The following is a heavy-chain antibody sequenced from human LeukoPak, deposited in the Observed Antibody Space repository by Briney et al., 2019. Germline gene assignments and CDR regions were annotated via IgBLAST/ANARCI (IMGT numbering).Heavy chain of an antibody. J-gene: IGHJ5*02. V-gene: IGHV3-48*03. D-gene: IGHD1-26*01. CDR1: GFTFSSYE. CDR2: ISTGGSTI. Sequence: PGGSLRLSCAASGFTFSSYEMIWVRQAPGKGLEWVSYISTGGSTIYYADSMKGRFTISRDNAKNSLYLQMYSLRAEDTAVYYCAREKRSGSYQGGWFDPWGQGTLVTVSS. CDR3: AREKRSGSYQGGWFDP.